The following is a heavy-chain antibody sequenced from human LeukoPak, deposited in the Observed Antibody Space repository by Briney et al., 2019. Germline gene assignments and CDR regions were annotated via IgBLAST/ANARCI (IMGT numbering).Heavy chain of an antibody. CDR1: GFSCSSYS. Sequence: TGGPLRLSCAASGFSCSSYSMNGVRQAPGKGLEWVSSISSSSSYIYYADSVKGRFTISRDNAKNSLYLQMNSLRAEDTAVYYCARGRRVYYDSSGYYGDYWGQGTLVTVSS. V-gene: IGHV3-21*01. CDR3: ARGRRVYYDSSGYYGDY. J-gene: IGHJ4*02. CDR2: ISSSSSYI. D-gene: IGHD3-22*01.